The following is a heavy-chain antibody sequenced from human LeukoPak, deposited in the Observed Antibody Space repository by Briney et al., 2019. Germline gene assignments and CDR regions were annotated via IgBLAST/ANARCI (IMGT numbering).Heavy chain of an antibody. CDR3: ARVFVGYCSSTSCYSLDP. D-gene: IGHD2-2*01. V-gene: IGHV3-21*01. Sequence: GGSLRLSCAASGFTFSSYNMNWVRQAPGKGLEWVSSISSTSSYIYYADSVRGRFTISRDNAKNSLYLQMSSLRAEDTAVYYCARVFVGYCSSTSCYSLDPWGQETLVTVSS. CDR2: ISSTSSYI. J-gene: IGHJ5*02. CDR1: GFTFSSYN.